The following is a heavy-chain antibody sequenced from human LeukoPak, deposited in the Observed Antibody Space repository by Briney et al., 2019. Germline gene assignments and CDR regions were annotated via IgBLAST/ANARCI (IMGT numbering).Heavy chain of an antibody. D-gene: IGHD3-22*01. J-gene: IGHJ5*02. CDR1: GGSISSYY. CDR2: IYYSGST. Sequence: SETLSLTCTVSGGSISSYYWSWIRQPPGKGLEWIGYIYYSGSTNYNPSLKSRVTISVDTSKNQFSLKLSSVTAADTAVYYCARGSHYYLIWFDPWGQGTLVTVAS. CDR3: ARGSHYYLIWFDP. V-gene: IGHV4-59*01.